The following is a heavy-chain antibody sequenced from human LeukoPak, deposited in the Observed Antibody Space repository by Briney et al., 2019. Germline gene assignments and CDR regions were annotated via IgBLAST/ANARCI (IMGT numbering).Heavy chain of an antibody. V-gene: IGHV3-7*04. CDR1: GFTFSNFW. CDR3: ARDGWFSPLRFDH. J-gene: IGHJ4*02. Sequence: GGSLRLSCAASGFTFSNFWMTWVRQAPGKGLEWVANIKQDGSGKHYVDSVKGRFTISRDNGKNSLYLEMNSLRAEDTAVYYCARDGWFSPLRFDHGGQGTLVTVSS. D-gene: IGHD6-19*01. CDR2: IKQDGSGK.